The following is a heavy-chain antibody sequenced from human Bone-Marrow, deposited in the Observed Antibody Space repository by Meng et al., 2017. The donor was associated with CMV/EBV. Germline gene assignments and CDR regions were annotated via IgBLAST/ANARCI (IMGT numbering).Heavy chain of an antibody. CDR2: INPNSGGT. D-gene: IGHD6-6*01. Sequence: QVQLEQSGAGVKKPGDPVNVSCKASGYTITGYYRHWVRQAPGQGLEWMGWINPNSGGTNYAQKFQGRVTMTRDTSISTAYMELSRLRSDDTAVYYCARGVAAPDYWGQGTLVTVSS. CDR3: ARGVAAPDY. CDR1: GYTITGYY. V-gene: IGHV1-2*02. J-gene: IGHJ4*02.